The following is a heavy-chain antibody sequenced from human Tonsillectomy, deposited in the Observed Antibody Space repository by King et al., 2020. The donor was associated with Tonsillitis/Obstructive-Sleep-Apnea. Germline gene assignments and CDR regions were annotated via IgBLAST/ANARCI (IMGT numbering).Heavy chain of an antibody. V-gene: IGHV4-59*01. CDR2: IYYSGST. J-gene: IGHJ6*02. D-gene: IGHD2-2*01. Sequence: VQLQESGPGLVKPSETLSLTCTVSCGSISSYYWSWIRQPPGKGLEWIGYIYYSGSTNYNPSLKSRVTISVDTSKNQFSLKLSSVTAADTAVYYCAREVVPAATNYYYYGMDVWGQGTTVTVSS. CDR3: AREVVPAATNYYYYGMDV. CDR1: CGSISSYY.